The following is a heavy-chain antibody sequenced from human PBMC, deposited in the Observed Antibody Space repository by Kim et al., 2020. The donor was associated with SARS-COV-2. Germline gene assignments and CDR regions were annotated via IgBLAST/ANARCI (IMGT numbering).Heavy chain of an antibody. J-gene: IGHJ3*02. CDR2: IYYSGST. Sequence: SETLSLTCTVSGGSINSYYWSWIRQPPGKGLEWIGYIYYSGSTNYNPSLKSRVTISVDTSKNQFSLKLSSVTAADTAVYYCARWQAAALDAFDIWGQGTMVTVSS. D-gene: IGHD6-13*01. V-gene: IGHV4-59*13. CDR3: ARWQAAALDAFDI. CDR1: GGSINSYY.